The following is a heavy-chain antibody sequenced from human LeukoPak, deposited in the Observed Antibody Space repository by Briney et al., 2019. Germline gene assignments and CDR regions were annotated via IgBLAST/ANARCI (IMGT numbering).Heavy chain of an antibody. V-gene: IGHV3-23*01. CDR3: AKALAGDSSGLRRGFDY. CDR2: ISGSGGST. CDR1: GFTFSSCA. Sequence: GGSLRLSCAASGFTFSSCAMSWVRQAPGKGLELVSVISGSGGSTSYADSVKGRFTISRDNSKNTLYLQMNSLRAEDTAVYYCAKALAGDSSGLRRGFDYWGQGTLVTVSS. D-gene: IGHD3-22*01. J-gene: IGHJ4*02.